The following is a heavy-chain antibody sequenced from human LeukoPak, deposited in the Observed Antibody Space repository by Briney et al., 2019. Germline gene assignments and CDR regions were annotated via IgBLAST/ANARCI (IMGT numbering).Heavy chain of an antibody. CDR2: IHYSGNT. J-gene: IGHJ3*02. Sequence: SETLSLTCSVSGGSISRSASYWAWIRQPPGKGLQWIASIHYSGNTYYKSSFKSRVTISVDTSKNQFSLKLSSVTAADTAVYYCARARNYYDSSDYYYEGDAFDIWGQGTMVTVSS. V-gene: IGHV4-39*07. D-gene: IGHD3-22*01. CDR1: GGSISRSASY. CDR3: ARARNYYDSSDYYYEGDAFDI.